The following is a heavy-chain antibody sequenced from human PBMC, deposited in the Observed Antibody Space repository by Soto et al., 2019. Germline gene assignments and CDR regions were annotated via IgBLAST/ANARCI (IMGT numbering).Heavy chain of an antibody. Sequence: SETLSLTCAVYGGSFSAYHWSWIRQPPGKGLEWIGEINHSGSTKYNPSLKSRVTISVDTSKNQFSLKLSSVTAADTAVYYCARGMGAETTFYYYFGMDVWGQGTTVTVSS. J-gene: IGHJ6*02. CDR2: INHSGST. V-gene: IGHV4-34*01. CDR3: ARGMGAETTFYYYFGMDV. D-gene: IGHD4-4*01. CDR1: GGSFSAYH.